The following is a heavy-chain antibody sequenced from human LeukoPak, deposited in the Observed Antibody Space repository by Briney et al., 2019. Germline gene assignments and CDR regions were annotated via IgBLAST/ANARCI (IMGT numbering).Heavy chain of an antibody. CDR1: GGSISSSSYY. CDR3: ARGGEYSSSWYPSAEYFQH. V-gene: IGHV4-39*07. CDR2: IYNSAST. Sequence: SETLSLTCTVSGGSISSSSYYGGWIRQPPGRGLEWIGSIYNSASTYYNPSLKSRVTISVDTSKNQFSLKLSSVTAADTAVYYCARGGEYSSSWYPSAEYFQHWGQGTLVTVSS. D-gene: IGHD6-13*01. J-gene: IGHJ1*01.